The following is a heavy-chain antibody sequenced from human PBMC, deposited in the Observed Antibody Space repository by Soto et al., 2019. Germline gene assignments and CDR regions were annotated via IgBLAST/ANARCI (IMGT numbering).Heavy chain of an antibody. CDR3: AKFRGTDYTYSSMAV. CDR1: GFTFGSYA. CDR2: ISGSGRTT. D-gene: IGHD3-16*01. Sequence: EVQLLESGGGLVQPGGSLRLSCVASGFTFGSYAMNWLRQAPGRGLECVSLISGSGRTTYYADAVKGRFTVPRDNSRRTLYLKMNSLRLDDTDLYYSAKFRGTDYTYSSMAVWGKGTTVNLS. J-gene: IGHJ6*03. V-gene: IGHV3-23*01.